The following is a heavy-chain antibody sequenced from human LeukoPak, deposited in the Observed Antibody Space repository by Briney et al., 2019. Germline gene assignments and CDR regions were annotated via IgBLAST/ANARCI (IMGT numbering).Heavy chain of an antibody. CDR3: AELGITMVGGV. CDR2: ISSSGSTI. J-gene: IGHJ6*04. Sequence: GGPLRLSCAASGFTFSTYEMNWVRQAPGKGLEWVSYISSSGSTIYYADSVKGRFTISRDNAKNSLYLQMNSLRAEDTAVYYCAELGITMVGGVWGKGTTVTISS. D-gene: IGHD3-10*02. CDR1: GFTFSTYE. V-gene: IGHV3-48*03.